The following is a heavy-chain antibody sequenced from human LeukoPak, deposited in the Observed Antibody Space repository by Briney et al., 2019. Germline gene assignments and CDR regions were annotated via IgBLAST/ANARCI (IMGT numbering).Heavy chain of an antibody. Sequence: PSETLSLTCAVSGFSISSGYYWVWIRQPPGKGLEWIGTIYHSGATFHNPSLKSRVTISVDTAMNQFSLKLNYVTATDTAVYFCARGVTALRRFDYWGQGTLVTVGS. CDR3: ARGVTALRRFDY. V-gene: IGHV4-38-2*01. CDR1: GFSISSGYY. CDR2: IYHSGAT. J-gene: IGHJ4*02. D-gene: IGHD2-21*02.